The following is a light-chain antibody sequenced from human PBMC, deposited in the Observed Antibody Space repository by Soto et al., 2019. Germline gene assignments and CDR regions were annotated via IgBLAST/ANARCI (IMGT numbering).Light chain of an antibody. J-gene: IGLJ1*01. CDR3: CSYAGSSTPYV. CDR1: SSDVGSYNL. CDR2: EGS. V-gene: IGLV2-23*01. Sequence: QSALTQPASVSGSPGQSITISCTGTSSDVGSYNLVSWYQQHPGKAPKLMIYEGSKRPSGGSNRFSGSKSGNTASLTISGLQAEDEADYYCCSYAGSSTPYVFGTGTKLTVL.